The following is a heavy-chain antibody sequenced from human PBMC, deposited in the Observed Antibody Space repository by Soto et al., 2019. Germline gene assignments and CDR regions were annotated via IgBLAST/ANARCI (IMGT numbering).Heavy chain of an antibody. CDR2: FSGGRDTT. CDR1: GFTFSSYA. CDR3: AKATSATCTGSICYSFDY. Sequence: LRLSCVASGFTFSSYAMSWVRQAPGQRLEWVATFSGGRDTTWHADSVKGRFTVSRVSSKNTLSLQMNSLRPEDTALYYCAKATSATCTGSICYSFDYWGQGTLVTVSS. V-gene: IGHV3-23*01. D-gene: IGHD2-21*01. J-gene: IGHJ4*02.